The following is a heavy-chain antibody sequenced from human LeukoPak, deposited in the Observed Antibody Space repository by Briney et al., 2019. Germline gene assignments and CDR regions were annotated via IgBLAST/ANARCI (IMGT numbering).Heavy chain of an antibody. D-gene: IGHD3-3*01. CDR2: MNPNSGNT. CDR1: GYTFTSYD. CDR3: ARHVRTIFGVALPNWFDP. V-gene: IGHV1-8*01. Sequence: ASVKVSCKASGYTFTSYDINWVRQATGQGLEWMGWMNPNSGNTGCAQKFQGRVTMTRNTSISTAYMELSSLRSEDTAVYYCARHVRTIFGVALPNWFDPWGQGTLVTVSS. J-gene: IGHJ5*02.